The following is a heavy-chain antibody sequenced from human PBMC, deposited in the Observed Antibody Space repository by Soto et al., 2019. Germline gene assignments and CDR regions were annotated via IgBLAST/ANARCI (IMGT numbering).Heavy chain of an antibody. CDR1: GYSFAGDW. CDR2: IDPSDSQT. D-gene: IGHD3-22*01. J-gene: IGHJ4*02. V-gene: IGHV5-10-1*01. CDR3: ARQIYDSDTGPNFQYYFDS. Sequence: LGESLKISCKVSGYSFAGDWITWVRQKPGKCREGMGRIDPSDSQTYCSPSFRGHVTISVTKSITTVFLQWSSLRASDTAMYYCARQIYDSDTGPNFQYYFDSWGQGTPVTVSS.